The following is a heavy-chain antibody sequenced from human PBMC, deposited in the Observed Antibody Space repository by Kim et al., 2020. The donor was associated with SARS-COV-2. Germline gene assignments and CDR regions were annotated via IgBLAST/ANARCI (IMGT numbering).Heavy chain of an antibody. V-gene: IGHV4-59*09. Sequence: PSLKRRVTISVDTSKNEFSLKLSSVTAADTAVYYCARGGWELLPWFDPWGQGTLVTVSS. CDR3: ARGGWELLPWFDP. D-gene: IGHD1-26*01. J-gene: IGHJ5*02.